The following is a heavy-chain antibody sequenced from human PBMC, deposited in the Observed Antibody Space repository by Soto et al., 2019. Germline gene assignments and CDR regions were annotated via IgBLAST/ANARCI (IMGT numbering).Heavy chain of an antibody. CDR3: ARHQYYYDSSGYTLDY. J-gene: IGHJ4*02. D-gene: IGHD3-22*01. Sequence: PSDTLSLTCTVSGGSISSSTYYLGWIRQPPGKGLEGIGSVYYSGSTYYNPSLKSRVPISVDTSNNQFSLKLNSVTAADTAVYYCARHQYYYDSSGYTLDYWGQGALVTVSS. CDR1: GGSISSSTYY. V-gene: IGHV4-39*01. CDR2: VYYSGST.